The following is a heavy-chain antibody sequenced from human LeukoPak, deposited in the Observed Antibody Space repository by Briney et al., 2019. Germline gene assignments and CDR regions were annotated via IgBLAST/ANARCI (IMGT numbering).Heavy chain of an antibody. Sequence: SETLSLTCTVSGGSISSGRYYWSWIRQPAGKGLEWIGRIYTSGSTNYNPSLKSRVTISVDTSKNQFSLKLSSVTAADTAVYYCARDGYDFWSGYSPFDPSGQGTLVTVSS. CDR2: IYTSGST. CDR1: GGSISSGRYY. D-gene: IGHD3-3*01. J-gene: IGHJ5*02. CDR3: ARDGYDFWSGYSPFDP. V-gene: IGHV4-61*02.